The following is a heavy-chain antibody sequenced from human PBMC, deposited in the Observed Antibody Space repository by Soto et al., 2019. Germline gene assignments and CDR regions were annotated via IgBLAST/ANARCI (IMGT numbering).Heavy chain of an antibody. D-gene: IGHD6-19*01. V-gene: IGHV3-30-3*01. Sequence: PGGSLRLSCAASGFTFSSYAMHWVRQAPGKGLEWVAVISYDGSNKYYADSVKGRFTISRDNSKNTLYLQMNSLRAEDTAVYYCARGIGTFGQWLPLDYWGQGTLVTVSS. CDR2: ISYDGSNK. CDR1: GFTFSSYA. CDR3: ARGIGTFGQWLPLDY. J-gene: IGHJ4*02.